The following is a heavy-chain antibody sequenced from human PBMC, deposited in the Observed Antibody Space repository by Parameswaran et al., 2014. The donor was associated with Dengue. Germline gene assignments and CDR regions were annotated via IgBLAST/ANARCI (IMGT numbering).Heavy chain of an antibody. Sequence: VRQAPGKGLEWVSYISSSSSTIYYADSVKGRFTISRDNAKNSLYLQMNSLRDEDTAVYYCARAATVTVDYWARNPGHRLL. CDR3: ARAATVTVDY. D-gene: IGHD4-17*01. J-gene: IGHJ4*01. CDR2: ISSSSSTI. V-gene: IGHV3-48*02.